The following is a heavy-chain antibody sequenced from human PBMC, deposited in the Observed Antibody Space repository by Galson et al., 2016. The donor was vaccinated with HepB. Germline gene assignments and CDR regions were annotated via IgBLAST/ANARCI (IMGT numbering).Heavy chain of an antibody. J-gene: IGHJ2*01. CDR1: GYTPSELS. Sequence: SVKVSCKVSGYTPSELSIHWVRQAPGKGLEWMAGFEPEDGETRYAQKFQGRLTMTEDTSTDTVYMDLRSLRSEDTAVYYCTVRRGRYYGVWYVDLWGRGTLVTVSS. D-gene: IGHD3-3*01. V-gene: IGHV1-24*01. CDR2: FEPEDGET. CDR3: TVRRGRYYGVWYVDL.